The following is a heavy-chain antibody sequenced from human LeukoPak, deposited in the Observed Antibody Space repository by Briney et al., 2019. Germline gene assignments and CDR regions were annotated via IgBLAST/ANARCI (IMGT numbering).Heavy chain of an antibody. CDR2: THSGGGT. V-gene: IGHV3-53*01. J-gene: IGHJ4*02. D-gene: IGHD1-26*01. CDR1: GFTVSSKY. CDR3: ARVGSTLPFDY. Sequence: GGSLRLSCAASGFTVSSKYMSWVRQAPGKGLEWVSLTHSGGGTHYADSVKGRFTISRDNSKNTLYLQMNSLRTDDTAVYYCARVGSTLPFDYWGQGTLVTVSS.